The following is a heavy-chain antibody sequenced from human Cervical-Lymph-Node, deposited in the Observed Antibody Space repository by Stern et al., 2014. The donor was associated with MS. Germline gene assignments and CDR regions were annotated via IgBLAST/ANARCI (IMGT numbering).Heavy chain of an antibody. D-gene: IGHD2-8*01. CDR2: IYYSGST. CDR1: GVSISSYY. V-gene: IGHV4-59*01. CDR3: ASRNGDY. J-gene: IGHJ4*02. Sequence: QVQLQESGPGLVKPSETLSLTCTVSGVSISSYYWSWIRQPPGKGLEWIGYIYYSGSTNYNPSLKSRVTISVDTSKNQFSLKLSSVTAADTAVYYCASRNGDYWGQGTLVTVSS.